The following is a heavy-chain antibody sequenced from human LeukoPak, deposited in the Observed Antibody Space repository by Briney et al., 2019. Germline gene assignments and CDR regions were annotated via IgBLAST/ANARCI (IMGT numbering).Heavy chain of an antibody. D-gene: IGHD6-19*01. CDR2: IYYSGST. J-gene: IGHJ4*02. CDR1: GGSISSYY. CDR3: ARGSIAVAGKDY. V-gene: IGHV4-59*01. Sequence: SETLSLTCTISGGSISSYYWSWIRQPPGKGLEWIGYIYYSGSTNYNPSLKSRVTISVDTSKNQFSLKLSSVTAADTAVYYCARGSIAVAGKDYWGQGTLVTVSS.